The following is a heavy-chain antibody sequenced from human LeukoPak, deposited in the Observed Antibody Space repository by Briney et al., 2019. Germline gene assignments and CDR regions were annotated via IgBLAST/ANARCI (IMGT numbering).Heavy chain of an antibody. Sequence: GGSLRLSCAASGFTFSSYDMHWVRQATGKGLEWVSAIGTAGDTYYPGSVKGRLTISRENAKNSLYLQMNSLRAGDTAVYYCARGERDGYLDYWGQGTLVTVSS. V-gene: IGHV3-13*01. D-gene: IGHD5-24*01. CDR3: ARGERDGYLDY. CDR1: GFTFSSYD. CDR2: IGTAGDT. J-gene: IGHJ4*02.